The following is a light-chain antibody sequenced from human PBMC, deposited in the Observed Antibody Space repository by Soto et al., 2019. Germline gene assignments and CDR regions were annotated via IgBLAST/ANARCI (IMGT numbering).Light chain of an antibody. CDR2: DAS. Sequence: DIQMTQSPSTLSASVGYIVSITCRASQTISNWLAWYQQKPGKAPKVLIFDASTLDGGVPSRFSGRRSGTDFTLTISSLQPSDFATYYCQQYNTYPLTFGGGTKVDIK. CDR1: QTISNW. J-gene: IGKJ4*01. V-gene: IGKV1-5*01. CDR3: QQYNTYPLT.